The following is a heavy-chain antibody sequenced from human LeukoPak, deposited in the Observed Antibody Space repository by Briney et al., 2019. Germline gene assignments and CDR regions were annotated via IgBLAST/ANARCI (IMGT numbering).Heavy chain of an antibody. CDR1: GFTFSSYG. D-gene: IGHD2-15*01. Sequence: PGRSLRLSCAASGFTFSSYGMHWVRQAPGKGLEWVAVISYDGSNKYYADSVKGRFTISRDNSKNTLYLQMNSLRAEDTAVYYCAKASLLGYCSGGSCSPGAYWGQGTLVTVSS. J-gene: IGHJ4*02. CDR2: ISYDGSNK. CDR3: AKASLLGYCSGGSCSPGAY. V-gene: IGHV3-30*18.